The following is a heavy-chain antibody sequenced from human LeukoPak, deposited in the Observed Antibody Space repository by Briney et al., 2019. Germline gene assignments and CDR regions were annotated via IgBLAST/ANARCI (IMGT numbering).Heavy chain of an antibody. V-gene: IGHV3-49*03. CDR3: TRGLTYYYDSSGPPDAFDI. CDR1: GCTFGDYA. Sequence: GGSLRLSCTASGCTFGDYAMSWFRQAPGKGLEWVGFIRSKAYGGTTEYAASVKGRFTISRDDSKSIAYLQMNSLKTEDTAVYYCTRGLTYYYDSSGPPDAFDIWGQGTMVTVSS. CDR2: IRSKAYGGTT. J-gene: IGHJ3*02. D-gene: IGHD3-22*01.